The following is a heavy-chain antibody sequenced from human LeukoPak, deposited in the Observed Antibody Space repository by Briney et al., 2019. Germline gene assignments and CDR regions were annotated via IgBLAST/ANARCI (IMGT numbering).Heavy chain of an antibody. J-gene: IGHJ5*02. CDR3: ARDLSFGAPYNWFDP. CDR2: ISYDGSNK. D-gene: IGHD3-10*01. CDR1: GFTFSSYS. Sequence: GGSLRLSCAASGFTFSSYSMNWVRQAPGKGLEWVAVISYDGSNKYYADSVKGRFTISRDNSKNTLYLQMNNLRAEDTAVYYCARDLSFGAPYNWFDPWGQGTLVTVSS. V-gene: IGHV3-30*03.